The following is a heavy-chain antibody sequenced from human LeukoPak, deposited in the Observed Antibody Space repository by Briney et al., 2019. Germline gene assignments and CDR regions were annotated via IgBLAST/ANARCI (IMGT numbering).Heavy chain of an antibody. CDR1: GYTFTSYY. CDR3: VRGASSIAALNPFWYFDL. V-gene: IGHV1-46*01. D-gene: IGHD6-6*01. Sequence: ASVKVSCKASGYTFTSYYMHWVRQGPGQGLEWMGIINPSGGSTSYAQKFQGRVTMTRDTSTNTVYMELSSLRSEDTAVFYCVRGASSIAALNPFWYFDLWGRGTLVTDSS. J-gene: IGHJ2*01. CDR2: INPSGGST.